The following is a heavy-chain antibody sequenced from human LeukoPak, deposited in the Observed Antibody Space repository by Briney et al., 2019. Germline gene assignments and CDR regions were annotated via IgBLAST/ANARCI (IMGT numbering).Heavy chain of an antibody. J-gene: IGHJ4*02. CDR2: TNQDGSEK. CDR3: AKQLSSNAN. Sequence: PGGSLRLSCVASGFTFSAYSMNWVRQAPGKGLEWVANTNQDGSEKYYADSVKGRFTTSRDNAKNSLYLQMNGLRAEDTAVYYCAKQLSSNANWGQGTLVTVSS. V-gene: IGHV3-7*01. CDR1: GFTFSAYS. D-gene: IGHD5-18*01.